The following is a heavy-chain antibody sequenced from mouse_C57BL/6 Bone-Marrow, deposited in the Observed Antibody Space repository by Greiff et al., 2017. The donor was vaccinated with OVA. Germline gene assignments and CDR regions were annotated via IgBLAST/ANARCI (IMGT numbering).Heavy chain of an antibody. J-gene: IGHJ3*01. CDR2: INPGSGGT. Sequence: VQVVESGAELVRPGTSVKVSCKASGYAFTNYLIEWVKQRPGQGLEWIGVINPGSGGTNYNEKFKGKATLTADKSSSTAYMQLSSLTSEDSAVYFCARGGPWFAYWGQGTLVTVSA. V-gene: IGHV1-54*01. CDR3: ARGGPWFAY. CDR1: GYAFTNYL.